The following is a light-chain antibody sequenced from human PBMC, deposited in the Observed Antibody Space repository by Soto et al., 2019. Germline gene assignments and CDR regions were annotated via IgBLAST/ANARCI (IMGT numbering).Light chain of an antibody. CDR3: QQYNSYSPT. J-gene: IGKJ1*01. Sequence: DIQMTQSPSTLSGSVGDRVTITCRASQTISSWLAWYQQKPGKAPKLLIYKASTLKSGVPSRFSGSGSGTEFTLTISTLQPDDFATYYCQQYNSYSPTFGQGTTVDIK. CDR2: KAS. CDR1: QTISSW. V-gene: IGKV1-5*03.